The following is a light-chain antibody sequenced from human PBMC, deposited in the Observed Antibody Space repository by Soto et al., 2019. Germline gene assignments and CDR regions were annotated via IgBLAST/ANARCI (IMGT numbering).Light chain of an antibody. V-gene: IGLV2-14*01. CDR2: EVS. Sequence: QSALTQPASVSGSPGQSITISCTGTSSDVGGYNYVSWYQQHPGKAPKLMIYEVSNRPSGVSNRFSGSKSGNTASLTISGLQAEDEADYYCSSYTSSSTQVVFGGGTKRTVL. CDR1: SSDVGGYNY. CDR3: SSYTSSSTQVV. J-gene: IGLJ2*01.